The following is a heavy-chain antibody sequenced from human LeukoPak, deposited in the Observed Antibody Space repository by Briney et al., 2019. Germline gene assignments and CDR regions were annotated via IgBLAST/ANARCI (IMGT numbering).Heavy chain of an antibody. CDR1: GFTFSSYE. V-gene: IGHV3-48*03. D-gene: IGHD6-13*01. Sequence: PGGSLRLSCAASGFTFSSYEMNWVRQAPGKGLEWVSYISSSGSTIYYADSVKGRFTISRDNAENSLYLQMNSLRAEDTAVYYCARDRLEGQQRILFDYWGQGTLVTVSS. CDR2: ISSSGSTI. J-gene: IGHJ4*02. CDR3: ARDRLEGQQRILFDY.